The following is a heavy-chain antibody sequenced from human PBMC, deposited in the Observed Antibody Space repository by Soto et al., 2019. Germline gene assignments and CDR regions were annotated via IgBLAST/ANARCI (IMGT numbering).Heavy chain of an antibody. D-gene: IGHD3-10*01. CDR1: GGSISSYY. CDR3: ARHGLWFGELQYYGMDV. J-gene: IGHJ6*02. CDR2: IYYSGST. V-gene: IGHV4-59*01. Sequence: SETLSLTCTVSGGSISSYYWSWIRQPPGKGLEWIGYIYYSGSTNYNPSLKSRVTISVDTSKNQFSLKLSSVTAADTAVYYCARHGLWFGELQYYGMDVWGQGTTVTSP.